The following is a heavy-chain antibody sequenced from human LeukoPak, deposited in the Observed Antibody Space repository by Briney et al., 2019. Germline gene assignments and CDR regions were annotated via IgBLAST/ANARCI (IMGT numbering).Heavy chain of an antibody. D-gene: IGHD4-17*01. V-gene: IGHV5-51*01. CDR1: GYDFTPYW. CDR3: ARHFHPAETTGGYFDL. CDR2: TFAGYSYT. Sequence: GESLKISCQSSGYDFTPYWIVWVRQMLGKGLEWMGITFAGYSYTIYSPSFQGQVTMSVDKSINTAYLQWSSLKASDTAMYYCARHFHPAETTGGYFDLWGRGTLVTVSA. J-gene: IGHJ2*01.